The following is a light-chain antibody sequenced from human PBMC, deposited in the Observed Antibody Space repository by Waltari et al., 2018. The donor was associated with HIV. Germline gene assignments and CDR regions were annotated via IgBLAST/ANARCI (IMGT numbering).Light chain of an antibody. V-gene: IGLV1-47*01. CDR3: AAWDDSLSGWV. CDR2: RNN. Sequence: QSVLTQPPSASGTPGQRVPIPCSGSSSNIGSNSLSWYQRLPGTAPKLLIYRNNQRPSGVPDRFSGPKSGTSASLAISGLRSEDEADYYCAAWDDSLSGWVFGGGTKLTVL. J-gene: IGLJ3*02. CDR1: SSNIGSNS.